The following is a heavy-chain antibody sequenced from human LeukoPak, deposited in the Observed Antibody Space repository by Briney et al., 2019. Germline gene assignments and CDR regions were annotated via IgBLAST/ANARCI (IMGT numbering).Heavy chain of an antibody. CDR3: ARDRIAAAGTGSYYYYYMDV. J-gene: IGHJ6*03. V-gene: IGHV1-69*13. CDR1: GGTFSSYA. Sequence: SVKVSCKASGGTFSSYAISWVRQAPGQGLEWMGGIIPIFGTANYAQKFQGRVTITADESTSTAYMELSSLRSEDTAVYYCARDRIAAAGTGSYYYYYMDVWGKGTTVTVSS. D-gene: IGHD6-13*01. CDR2: IIPIFGTA.